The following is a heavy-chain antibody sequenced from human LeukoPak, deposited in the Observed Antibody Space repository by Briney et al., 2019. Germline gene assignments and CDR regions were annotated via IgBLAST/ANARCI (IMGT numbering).Heavy chain of an antibody. Sequence: ASVKVSCKASGYTFTGHYMHWVRQAPGQGLEWMGIINPSGGSTTSAQKFQGRVTMTRDTSTSTVYMELSSLRSEDTALYYCARVHTSGWYGGPLDYWGQEPWSPSPQ. CDR1: GYTFTGHY. V-gene: IGHV1-46*01. CDR2: INPSGGST. D-gene: IGHD6-19*01. CDR3: ARVHTSGWYGGPLDY. J-gene: IGHJ4*01.